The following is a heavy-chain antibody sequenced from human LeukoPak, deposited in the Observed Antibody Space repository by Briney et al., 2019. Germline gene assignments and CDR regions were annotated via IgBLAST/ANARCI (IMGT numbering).Heavy chain of an antibody. CDR3: ARRPFGADY. J-gene: IGHJ4*02. V-gene: IGHV3-7*01. Sequence: GGSLRLSCAASGFTFSNYWMGWVRQPPGEGLQWVANIKEDGTEKYYVDSVKGRFTFSRDNAKNSVYLQMNSLRVEDTAVYYCARRPFGADYWGQGTLVTVSS. CDR1: GFTFSNYW. D-gene: IGHD3-10*01. CDR2: IKEDGTEK.